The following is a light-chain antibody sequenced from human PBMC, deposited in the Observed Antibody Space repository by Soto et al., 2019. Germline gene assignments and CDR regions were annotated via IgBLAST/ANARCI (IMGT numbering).Light chain of an antibody. V-gene: IGKV2-30*01. CDR3: MQGTHWPPFT. CDR2: KVS. CDR1: QILVYRDAHTY. Sequence: DVVMTQTPLSLPVTLGQPASISCRSSQILVYRDAHTYLIWFQQRPGQSPRRLIYKVSKRDCEVQDRFSGSGSGTDFTLTISRVEAENVGFYYSMQGTHWPPFTFGPGTKVDIK. J-gene: IGKJ3*01.